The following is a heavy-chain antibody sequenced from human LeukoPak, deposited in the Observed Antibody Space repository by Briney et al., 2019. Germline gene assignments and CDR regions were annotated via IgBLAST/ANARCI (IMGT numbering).Heavy chain of an antibody. D-gene: IGHD2-15*01. CDR1: GGSFSGYY. V-gene: IGHV4-34*01. J-gene: IGHJ6*03. Sequence: SETPSLTCAVYGGSFSGYYWSWIRQPPGKGLEWIGEINHSGSTNYNPSLKSRVTISVDTSKNQFSLKLSSVTAADTAVYYCARAAGGVVGCSGGSCYSAYYYYYYMDVWGKGTTVTVSS. CDR3: ARAAGGVVGCSGGSCYSAYYYYYYMDV. CDR2: INHSGST.